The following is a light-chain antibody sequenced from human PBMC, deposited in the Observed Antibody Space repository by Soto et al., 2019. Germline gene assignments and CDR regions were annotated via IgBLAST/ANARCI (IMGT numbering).Light chain of an antibody. J-gene: IGKJ1*01. CDR1: QSVSDN. CDR3: QQYNNWPQT. V-gene: IGKV3-15*01. CDR2: GAS. Sequence: EIVMTQSPVTLSVSPGERATLSCRASQSVSDNLAWYQQKPGQAPTLLIYGASTRATGLPARFSGSGSGTEFTLTISSLQSEDFAVYYCQQYNNWPQTFGQGTKV.